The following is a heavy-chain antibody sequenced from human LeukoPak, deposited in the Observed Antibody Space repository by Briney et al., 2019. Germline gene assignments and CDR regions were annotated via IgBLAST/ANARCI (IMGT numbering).Heavy chain of an antibody. D-gene: IGHD5-12*01. J-gene: IGHJ4*02. CDR3: ARGLSGYSGYGY. Sequence: SETLSLTCAVYGGSLSGYYWSWIRQPPGKGLEWIGEINHSGSTNYNPSLKSRVTISVDTSKNQFSLKLSSVTAADTAVYYCARGLSGYSGYGYWGQGTLVTVSS. CDR2: INHSGST. V-gene: IGHV4-34*01. CDR1: GGSLSGYY.